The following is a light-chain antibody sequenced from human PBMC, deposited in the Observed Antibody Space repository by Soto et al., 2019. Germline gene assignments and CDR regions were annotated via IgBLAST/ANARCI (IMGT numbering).Light chain of an antibody. J-gene: IGKJ5*01. CDR3: QQYGSSPVT. Sequence: EIVLTQSPGTLSLSPGDRATLSCRASQSVSSSYLAWHQQRPGQAPRLLIFDTSTRATGIPDRFSGSGSGTDFTLVISRLEPEDFAVYYCQQYGSSPVTCGQGTRLEIK. CDR2: DTS. V-gene: IGKV3-20*01. CDR1: QSVSSSY.